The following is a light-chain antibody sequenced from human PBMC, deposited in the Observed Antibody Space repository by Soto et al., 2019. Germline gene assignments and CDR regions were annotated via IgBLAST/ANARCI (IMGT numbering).Light chain of an antibody. CDR1: QSLLHSNGYNY. J-gene: IGKJ5*01. V-gene: IGKV2-28*01. CDR3: MQALQTIT. Sequence: DGLRTQSPLSLPVTPGEPASISCRSSQSLLHSNGYNYLDWYLQKPGQSPQLLIYLGSNRASGVPDRFSGSGSGTDFTLKISRVEAEDVGVYYCMQALQTITFGQGTRLEI. CDR2: LGS.